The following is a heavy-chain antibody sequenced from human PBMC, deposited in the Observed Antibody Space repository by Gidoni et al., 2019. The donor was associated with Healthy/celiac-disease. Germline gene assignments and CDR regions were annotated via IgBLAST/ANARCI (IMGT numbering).Heavy chain of an antibody. Sequence: QVQLQESGPGLVKPSETLSLTCTVSGGSISSYYWSWIRQPPGKGLEWIGYIYYSGSTNYNPSLKSRVTISVDTSKNQFSLKLSSVTAADTAVYYCARLVAVAGIYYFDYWGQGTLVTVSS. J-gene: IGHJ4*02. D-gene: IGHD6-19*01. CDR1: GGSISSYY. CDR2: IYYSGST. V-gene: IGHV4-59*08. CDR3: ARLVAVAGIYYFDY.